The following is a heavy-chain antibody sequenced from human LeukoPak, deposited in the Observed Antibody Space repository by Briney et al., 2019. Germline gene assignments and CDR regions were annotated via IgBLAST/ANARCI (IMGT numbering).Heavy chain of an antibody. V-gene: IGHV4-39*07. CDR1: GGSISSSTYY. J-gene: IGHJ4*02. CDR2: IYYSGST. CDR3: ARSSLAYGDYVAPFDY. D-gene: IGHD4-17*01. Sequence: NASETLSLTCTVSGGSISSSTYYWGWIRQPPGKGLEWIGSIYYSGSTYYNPSLKSRVTISVDTSKNQFSLKLNSVTAADTAVYYCARSSLAYGDYVAPFDYWGQGTLVTASS.